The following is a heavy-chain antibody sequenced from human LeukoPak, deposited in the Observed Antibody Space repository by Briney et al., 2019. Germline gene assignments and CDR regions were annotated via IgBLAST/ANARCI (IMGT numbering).Heavy chain of an antibody. CDR1: GFTFSSYA. J-gene: IGHJ2*01. V-gene: IGHV3-23*01. Sequence: PGASLRLSCAVSGFTFSSYAMTWVRQAPGKGLDWGSAIGVGGSNTFYADSVKGRFTISRDNSKNTLYLLVNSLRAEDTAVYYCAKAWTDYWYFDLWGRGTLVTVSS. CDR2: IGVGGSNT. D-gene: IGHD3/OR15-3a*01. CDR3: AKAWTDYWYFDL.